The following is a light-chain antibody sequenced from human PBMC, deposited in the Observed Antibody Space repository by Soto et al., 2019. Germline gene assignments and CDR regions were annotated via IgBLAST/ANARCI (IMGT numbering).Light chain of an antibody. Sequence: EIVLTQSPATLSLSPGERATPSCRASQSVNTYLAWYQQKPGQAPRLLIYGASTRATGIPARFSGSGSGTEFTLTISSLQSEDFAVYYCQQYNNWPPTFGQGTRLEIK. V-gene: IGKV3-15*01. CDR2: GAS. CDR3: QQYNNWPPT. J-gene: IGKJ5*01. CDR1: QSVNTY.